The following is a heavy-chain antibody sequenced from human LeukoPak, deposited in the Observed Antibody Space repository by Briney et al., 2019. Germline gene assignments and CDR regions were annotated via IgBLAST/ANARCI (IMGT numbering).Heavy chain of an antibody. Sequence: ASETLSLTCTVSGGSISSYYWSWIRQPPGKGLEWIGYIYYSGSTNYNPSLKSRVTISVDTSKNQFSLKLSSVTAADTAVYYCARFRGYSYGCTLDYWGQGTLVTVSS. CDR2: IYYSGST. CDR1: GGSISSYY. CDR3: ARFRGYSYGCTLDY. V-gene: IGHV4-59*01. J-gene: IGHJ4*02. D-gene: IGHD5-18*01.